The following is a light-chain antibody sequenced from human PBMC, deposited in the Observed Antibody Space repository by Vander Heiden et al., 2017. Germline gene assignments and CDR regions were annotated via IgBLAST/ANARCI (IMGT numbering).Light chain of an antibody. Sequence: EVVMTQSPRYMPVSIGRKASISCRSSQRLVWTDGNTHLNWFQQRPGQSPRLLIYKVSYRESGVPDRFSGSGSGTDFTLKISRVEAEDVGIYYCRQAKHWPYTFGQGTKLEIK. CDR3: RQAKHWPYT. J-gene: IGKJ2*01. V-gene: IGKV2-30*01. CDR2: KVS. CDR1: QRLVWTDGNTH.